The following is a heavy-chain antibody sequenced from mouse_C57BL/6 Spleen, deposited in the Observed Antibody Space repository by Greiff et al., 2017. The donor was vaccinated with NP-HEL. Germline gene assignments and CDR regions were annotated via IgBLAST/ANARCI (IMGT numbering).Heavy chain of an antibody. J-gene: IGHJ1*03. Sequence: EVKLVESGEGLVKPGGSLKLSCAASGFTFSSYAMSWVRQTPEKRLEWVAYISSGGDYIYYADTVKGRFTISRDNARNTLYLQMSSLKSEDTAMYYCTRDLRLNYDGSSYGYFDVWGTGTTVTVSS. CDR2: ISSGGDYI. D-gene: IGHD1-1*01. CDR1: GFTFSSYA. CDR3: TRDLRLNYDGSSYGYFDV. V-gene: IGHV5-9-1*02.